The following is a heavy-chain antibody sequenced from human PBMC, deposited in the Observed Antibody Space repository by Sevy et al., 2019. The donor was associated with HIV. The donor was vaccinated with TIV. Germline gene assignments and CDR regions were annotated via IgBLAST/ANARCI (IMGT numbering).Heavy chain of an antibody. J-gene: IGHJ4*02. CDR1: GFSFSSYA. CDR2: ISGSGITT. D-gene: IGHD3-10*01. Sequence: GESLKISCAASGFSFSSYAMSWVRQAPGKGLEWVSGISGSGITTYYADSVKGRFTISRDNSKNTLHLQMNSLRAEDTAVYYCARVDGSGTYYSGDFDYWGQGTLVTVSS. V-gene: IGHV3-23*01. CDR3: ARVDGSGTYYSGDFDY.